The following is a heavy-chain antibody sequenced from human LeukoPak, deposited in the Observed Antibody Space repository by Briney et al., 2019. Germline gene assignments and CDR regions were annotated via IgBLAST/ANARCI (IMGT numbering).Heavy chain of an antibody. D-gene: IGHD2-2*01. CDR3: AKEGDDRVVVPAAMRAFDV. J-gene: IGHJ3*01. Sequence: GGSLRLSCAASGFTFSDYYMSWIRQAPGKGLEWVSYISSSGSTIYYADSVKGRFTISRDNAKNSLYLQMNSLRAEDTAVYYCAKEGDDRVVVPAAMRAFDVWGQGTVVTVSS. CDR1: GFTFSDYY. V-gene: IGHV3-11*04. CDR2: ISSSGSTI.